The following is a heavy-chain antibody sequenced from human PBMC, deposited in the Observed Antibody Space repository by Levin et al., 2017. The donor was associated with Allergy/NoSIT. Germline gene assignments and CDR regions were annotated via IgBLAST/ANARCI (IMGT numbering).Heavy chain of an antibody. CDR1: GSSLLSCSS. V-gene: IGHV4-38-2*02. CDR2: IYHSGST. Sequence: LSLPFSFSGSSLLSCSSWGWIRQPPGKGLEWIGSIYHSGSTYYNPSLKSRVTISVDTSKNQFSLKLSSVTAADTAVYYCARDHTYYDFWSGYSNSNWFDPWGQGTLVTVSS. CDR3: ARDHTYYDFWSGYSNSNWFDP. J-gene: IGHJ5*02. D-gene: IGHD3-3*01.